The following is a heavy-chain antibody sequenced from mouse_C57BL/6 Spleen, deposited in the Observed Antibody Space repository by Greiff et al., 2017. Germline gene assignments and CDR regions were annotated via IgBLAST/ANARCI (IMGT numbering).Heavy chain of an antibody. CDR2: ISSGGDYI. CDR3: TRDHYYGSSYAMDY. V-gene: IGHV5-9-1*02. J-gene: IGHJ4*01. Sequence: EVKVEESGEGLVKPGGSLKLSCAASGFTFSSYAMSWVRQTPEKRLEWVAYISSGGDYIYYADTVKGRFTISRDNARNTLYLQMSSLKSEDTAMYYCTRDHYYGSSYAMDYWGQGTSVTVSS. D-gene: IGHD1-1*01. CDR1: GFTFSSYA.